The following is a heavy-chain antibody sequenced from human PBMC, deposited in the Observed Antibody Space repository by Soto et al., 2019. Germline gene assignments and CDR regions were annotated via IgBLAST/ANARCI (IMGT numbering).Heavy chain of an antibody. V-gene: IGHV3-33*01. J-gene: IGHJ4*02. CDR2: IWYDGRNE. CDR1: GFTFSSYG. Sequence: QVQLVESGGGVVQPGRSLRLSCAASGFTFSSYGMHWVRQAPGKGLEWVAVIWYDGRNEYYADSVKGRFTISRDNSKNTLYLQMNSLRAEDTAVYYCARWGIAAVNYWGQGTLVTVSS. CDR3: ARWGIAAVNY. D-gene: IGHD6-13*01.